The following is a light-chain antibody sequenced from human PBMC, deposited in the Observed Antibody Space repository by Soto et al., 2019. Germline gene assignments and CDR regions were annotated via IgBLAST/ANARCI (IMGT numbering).Light chain of an antibody. V-gene: IGLV2-11*01. CDR2: DVS. CDR3: CSYAGSYIYV. CDR1: SSDVGGYNY. Sequence: QSALTQPRSVSGSPGQSVTISCTGTSSDVGGYNYVSWYQQHPGKVPKLMLYDVSKRPSGVPDRFSGSKSGNAASLTISGLRAEDVADYYCCSYAGSYIYVFGSGTKVTVL. J-gene: IGLJ1*01.